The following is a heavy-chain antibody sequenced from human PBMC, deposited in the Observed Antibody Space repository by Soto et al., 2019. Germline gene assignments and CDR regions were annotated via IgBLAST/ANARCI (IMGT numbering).Heavy chain of an antibody. J-gene: IGHJ4*02. D-gene: IGHD2-15*01. Sequence: GWSMKLSCAASRITFSNYGMSWVRQAPGKGLEWVSAISGSGTSTYYADSVKGRFTISRDNSKNTLYLQMNNLRAEDTALYYFATFLWASCYCYCGQGSLETVSS. CDR1: RITFSNYG. CDR3: ATFLWASCYCY. V-gene: IGHV3-23*01. CDR2: ISGSGTST.